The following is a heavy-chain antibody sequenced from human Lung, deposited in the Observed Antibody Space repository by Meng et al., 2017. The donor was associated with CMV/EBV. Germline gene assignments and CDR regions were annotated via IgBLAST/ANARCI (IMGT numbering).Heavy chain of an antibody. J-gene: IGHJ4*02. V-gene: IGHV4-59*11. CDR2: VHYTGDT. Sequence: SETLSLXCTVSGVPISNHYWSWIRQPPGKGLEWIGYVHYTGDTNYKPSLKSRLTTSVDTSNSQFSLKLSSVAAADTAVYFGERGRRYGLDYFDDWGQGTLVTVSS. D-gene: IGHD3-22*01. CDR3: ERGRRYGLDYFDD. CDR1: GVPISNHY.